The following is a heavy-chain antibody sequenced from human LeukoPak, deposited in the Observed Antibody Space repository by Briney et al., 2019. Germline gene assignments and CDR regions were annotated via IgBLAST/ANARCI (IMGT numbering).Heavy chain of an antibody. CDR1: GYTFTSYD. Sequence: ASVKVSCKASGYTFTSYDINWVRQATGQGLEWMGWINPNSGGTNYAQKFQGRVTMTRDTSISTAYMELSRLRSDDTAVYYCARAPGYDSSGPFDYWGQGTLVTVSS. J-gene: IGHJ4*02. D-gene: IGHD3-22*01. CDR2: INPNSGGT. CDR3: ARAPGYDSSGPFDY. V-gene: IGHV1-2*02.